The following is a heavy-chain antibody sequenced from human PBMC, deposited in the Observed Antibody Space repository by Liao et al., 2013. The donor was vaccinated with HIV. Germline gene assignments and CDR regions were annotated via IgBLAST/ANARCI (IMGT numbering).Heavy chain of an antibody. J-gene: IGHJ6*03. Sequence: QVQLQESGPGLLKPSQTLSLSCTVSGGSISSGDHYWSWIRQPPGKGLEWIGNIYYIGSTYYNPSLKSRVTISVDTSKNQFSLKLSSVTAADTAVYYCARSQYYYCLDVWGKGTTVTVSS. CDR1: GGSISSGDHY. V-gene: IGHV4-30-4*08. CDR2: IYYIGST. CDR3: ARSQYYYCLDV.